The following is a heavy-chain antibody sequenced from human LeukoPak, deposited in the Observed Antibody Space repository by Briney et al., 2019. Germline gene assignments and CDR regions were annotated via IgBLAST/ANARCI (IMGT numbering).Heavy chain of an antibody. Sequence: LRASVKVSRKASRYTFIDYYIHCVRQAPGQGLEWMGWINPDSGATNYTQKFLGRVTLTRDTSISTAYMELSSLKSDDTAVYFCARGPEKIYWGQGTLVTVSS. CDR2: INPDSGAT. J-gene: IGHJ4*02. CDR3: ARGPEKIY. V-gene: IGHV1-2*02. CDR1: RYTFIDYY.